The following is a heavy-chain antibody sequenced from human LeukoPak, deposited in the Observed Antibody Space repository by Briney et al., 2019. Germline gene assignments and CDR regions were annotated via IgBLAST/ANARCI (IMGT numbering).Heavy chain of an antibody. Sequence: SETLSLICAVYGGSFSGYYWSWIRQPPGKGLEWIGEINHSGSTNYNPSLKSRVTISVDTSKNQFSLKLSSVTAADTAVYYCARGYSSSSFLDYWGQGTLVTVSS. CDR1: GGSFSGYY. CDR2: INHSGST. J-gene: IGHJ4*02. D-gene: IGHD6-6*01. CDR3: ARGYSSSSFLDY. V-gene: IGHV4-34*01.